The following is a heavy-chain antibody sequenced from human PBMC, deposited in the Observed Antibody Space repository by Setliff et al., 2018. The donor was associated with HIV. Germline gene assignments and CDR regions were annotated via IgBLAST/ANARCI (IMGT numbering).Heavy chain of an antibody. D-gene: IGHD2-2*01. CDR2: TIPMFGTA. V-gene: IGHV1-69*05. Sequence: ASVKVSCKASGGTFGIYGISWVRQAPGQGLEWMGGTIPMFGTANYAQKFQGRVTIATDESTNTGYMELSSLRSEDTAVYYCARESACSSTSYPKVLDYWGQGTLVTVSS. CDR3: ARESACSSTSYPKVLDY. J-gene: IGHJ4*02. CDR1: GGTFGIYG.